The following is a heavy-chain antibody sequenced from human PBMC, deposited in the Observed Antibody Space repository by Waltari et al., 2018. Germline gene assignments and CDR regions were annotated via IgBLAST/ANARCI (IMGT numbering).Heavy chain of an antibody. D-gene: IGHD2-15*01. CDR3: ARERGRGLYLDS. Sequence: WMRGCQPPGRGLEWIGKAHRRGRTNYNPSFAGRVTVSLDMSNNAFSLKVIAATAADTAVYYCARERGRGLYLDSWGPGTLVNVSP. J-gene: IGHJ4*02. CDR2: AHRRGRT. V-gene: IGHV4-4*02.